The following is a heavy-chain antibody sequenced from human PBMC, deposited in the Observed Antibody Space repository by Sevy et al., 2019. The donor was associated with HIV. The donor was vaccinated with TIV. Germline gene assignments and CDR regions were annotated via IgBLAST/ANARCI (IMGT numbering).Heavy chain of an antibody. V-gene: IGHV4-59*01. CDR2: IYFTGNT. Sequence: SETLSLTCSVSGGSISSYFWTWVRQSPWKGLEWIGNIYFTGNTDYSPSLKSRVSLSLDTSKSQFSLTLNSVTAADTAVYYCARDSTTRPRVLDYWGQGTLVTVSS. J-gene: IGHJ4*02. D-gene: IGHD1-1*01. CDR3: ARDSTTRPRVLDY. CDR1: GGSISSYF.